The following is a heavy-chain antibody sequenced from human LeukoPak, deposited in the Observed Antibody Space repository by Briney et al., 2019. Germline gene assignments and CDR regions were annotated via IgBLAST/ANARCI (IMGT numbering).Heavy chain of an antibody. J-gene: IGHJ4*02. CDR1: GFTFSSYA. CDR2: ISHDGSNK. CDR3: ARDPLLYSSSPYYFDY. D-gene: IGHD6-13*01. Sequence: GGSLRLSCAASGFTFSSYAMHWVRQAPGKGLEWVAVISHDGSNKYYADSVKGRFTISRDNSKNTLYLQMNSLRAEDTAVYYCARDPLLYSSSPYYFDYWGQGTLVTVSS. V-gene: IGHV3-30-3*01.